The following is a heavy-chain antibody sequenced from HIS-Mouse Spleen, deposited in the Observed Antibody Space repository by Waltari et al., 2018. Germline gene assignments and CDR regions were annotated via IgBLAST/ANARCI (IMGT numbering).Heavy chain of an antibody. Sequence: QVQLVESGGGVVQPGRSLRLSCAASGFTFSSYAMHWVRQAPGKGMEWVAVISYDGSNKYDAESVKGRFTISRDNSKNTLYLQMNSLRAEDTAVYYCARGFVDTAMVDYWGQGTLVTVSS. V-gene: IGHV3-30-3*01. D-gene: IGHD5-18*01. CDR2: ISYDGSNK. CDR3: ARGFVDTAMVDY. CDR1: GFTFSSYA. J-gene: IGHJ4*02.